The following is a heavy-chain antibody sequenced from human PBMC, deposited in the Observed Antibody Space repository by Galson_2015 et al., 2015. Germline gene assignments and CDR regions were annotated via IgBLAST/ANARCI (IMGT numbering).Heavy chain of an antibody. CDR3: ARTNYGDFPDYYYYMDV. J-gene: IGHJ6*03. CDR1: GYSFTSYW. CDR2: IYPGDSDT. D-gene: IGHD4-17*01. Sequence: QSGAEVKKPGESLKISCKGSGYSFTSYWIGWVRQMPGKGLEWMGIIYPGDSDTRYSPSFQGQVTISADKSISTAYLQWSSLKASDTAMYYCARTNYGDFPDYYYYMDVWGKGTTVTVSS. V-gene: IGHV5-51*01.